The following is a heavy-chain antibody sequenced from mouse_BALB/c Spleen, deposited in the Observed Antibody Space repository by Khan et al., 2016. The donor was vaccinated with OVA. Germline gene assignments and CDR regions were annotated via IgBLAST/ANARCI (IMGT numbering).Heavy chain of an antibody. CDR3: ARQPYYHYYIMDY. V-gene: IGHV2-6-1*01. Sequence: VQLQESGPGLVAPSQSLPITCTISGFSLNNYGVHWVRQPPGKGLEWLVVIWSDGSTTYNSTLKSRLSISKDNSKSQVFLKMNSLQTDDTAMYFCARQPYYHYYIMDYWGQGTSVTVSS. J-gene: IGHJ4*01. CDR1: GFSLNNYG. D-gene: IGHD2-10*01. CDR2: IWSDGST.